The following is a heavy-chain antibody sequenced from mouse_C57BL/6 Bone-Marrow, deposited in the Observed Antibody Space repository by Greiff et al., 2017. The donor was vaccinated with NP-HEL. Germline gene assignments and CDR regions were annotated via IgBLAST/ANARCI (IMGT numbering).Heavy chain of an antibody. Sequence: QVQLQQSGAELVRPGASVTLSCKASGYTFTDYEMHWVKQTPVHGLEWIGAIDPETGGTAYNQKFKGKAILTADKSSSTAYMELRSLTSEDSAVYYCTPYYDYLFDYWGQGTTLTVSS. CDR3: TPYYDYLFDY. CDR1: GYTFTDYE. D-gene: IGHD2-4*01. J-gene: IGHJ2*01. V-gene: IGHV1-15*01. CDR2: IDPETGGT.